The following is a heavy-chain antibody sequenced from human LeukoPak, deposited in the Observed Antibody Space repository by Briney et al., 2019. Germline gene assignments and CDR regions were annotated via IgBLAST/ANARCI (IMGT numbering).Heavy chain of an antibody. Sequence: ASVKVSCKASGYTFTAYYLHWVRQAPGQGLEWMGWIHPNSGGTNYAQNFQGRVSMTTDTSISTVYMELSRLRSDDTAVYYCARDYYGSGTYYKYYWGQGTLVTASS. CDR3: ARDYYGSGTYYKYY. D-gene: IGHD3-10*01. CDR2: IHPNSGGT. CDR1: GYTFTAYY. J-gene: IGHJ4*02. V-gene: IGHV1-2*02.